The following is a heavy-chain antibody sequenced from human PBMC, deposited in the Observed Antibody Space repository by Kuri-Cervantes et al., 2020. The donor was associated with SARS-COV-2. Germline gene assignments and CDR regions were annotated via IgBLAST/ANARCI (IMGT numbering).Heavy chain of an antibody. V-gene: IGHV3-30-3*01. CDR1: GFSFSDHY. J-gene: IGHJ6*02. Sequence: LSLTCGASGFSFSDHYMDWVRQAPGKGLEWVAVMSYDGSNKYYADSVKGRFTISRDNSKNTLYLQMNSLRAEDTAVYYCARAPIYCSSTSCYGAYGMDVWGQGTTVTVSS. D-gene: IGHD2-2*01. CDR3: ARAPIYCSSTSCYGAYGMDV. CDR2: MSYDGSNK.